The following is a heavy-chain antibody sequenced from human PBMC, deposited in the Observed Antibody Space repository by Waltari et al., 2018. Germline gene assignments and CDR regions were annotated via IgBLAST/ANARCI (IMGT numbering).Heavy chain of an antibody. Sequence: QVQLQESGPGLVKPSQTLSLTCTVSGGSISSGDYYWSWIRQPPGKGLEWIGYIYYSGSTYYNPSLKSRVTISVDTSKNQFSLKLSSVTAADTAVYYCARVEGIAAAGFGFDYWGQGTLVTVSS. CDR1: GGSISSGDYY. V-gene: IGHV4-30-4*08. CDR2: IYYSGST. J-gene: IGHJ4*02. D-gene: IGHD6-13*01. CDR3: ARVEGIAAAGFGFDY.